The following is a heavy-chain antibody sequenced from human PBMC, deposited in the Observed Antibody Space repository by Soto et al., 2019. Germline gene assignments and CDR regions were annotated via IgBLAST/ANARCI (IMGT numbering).Heavy chain of an antibody. V-gene: IGHV3-73*01. CDR3: TRPTTDKTLHNCFDP. J-gene: IGHJ5*02. CDR1: GFTFSGSA. CDR2: IRSKANSYAT. D-gene: IGHD1-26*01. Sequence: EVQLVESGGGLVQPGGSLKLSCAASGFTFSGSAMHWVRQASGKGLEWVGRIRSKANSYATAYAASVKGRFTISRDDSKNTAYLQMNSLKTEDTAVYYCTRPTTDKTLHNCFDPWGQGTLVTVSS.